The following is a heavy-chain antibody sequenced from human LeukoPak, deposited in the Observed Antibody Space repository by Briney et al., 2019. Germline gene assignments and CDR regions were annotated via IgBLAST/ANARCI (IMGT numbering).Heavy chain of an antibody. J-gene: IGHJ1*01. D-gene: IGHD6-13*01. V-gene: IGHV3-43D*04. CDR2: LSWDGGST. CDR3: AKDITGIAASGTRYFQH. CDR1: GFTFDDYA. Sequence: GVTLRLSCAAYGFTFDDYAMLWVRQAPGKGLEWVNHLSWDGGSTYYADSVKGRFTISRDNSKNSPYLQMNSLRAEDTALYYCAKDITGIAASGTRYFQHWGQGTLVTVSS.